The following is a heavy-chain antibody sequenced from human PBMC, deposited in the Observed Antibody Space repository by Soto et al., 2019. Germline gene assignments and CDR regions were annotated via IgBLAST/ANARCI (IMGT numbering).Heavy chain of an antibody. CDR1: GFTFSSYW. CDR2: INSDGSST. V-gene: IGHV3-74*01. Sequence: EVQLVESGGGLVQPGGSLRLSCAASGFTFSSYWMHWVRQAPGKGLVWVSRINSDGSSTSYADSVKGRFTISRDNAKNTLYLQMNSLRAEDTAVYYCARAPPGCSSTSCVYYYYGMDVWGQGTTVTVSS. CDR3: ARAPPGCSSTSCVYYYYGMDV. J-gene: IGHJ6*02. D-gene: IGHD2-2*01.